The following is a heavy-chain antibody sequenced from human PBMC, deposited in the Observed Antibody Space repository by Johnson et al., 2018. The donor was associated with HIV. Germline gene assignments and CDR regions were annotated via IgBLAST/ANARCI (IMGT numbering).Heavy chain of an antibody. J-gene: IGHJ3*02. CDR2: ISSSGSVI. V-gene: IGHV3-11*04. D-gene: IGHD2-15*01. CDR1: GFTFSDYY. CDR3: ASSKDCSGGSCPDGFDI. Sequence: QVQLVESGGGLVKPGGSLRLSCVASGFTFSDYYMSWIRQAPGKGLEWVSYISSSGSVIYSADSVKGRFTISRDNAKNSLYLQMNSLRAEDTAVDYCASSKDCSGGSCPDGFDIWGQGTMVIVSS.